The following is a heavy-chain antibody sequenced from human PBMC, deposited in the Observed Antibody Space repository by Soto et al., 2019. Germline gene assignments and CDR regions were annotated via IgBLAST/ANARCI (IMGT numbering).Heavy chain of an antibody. CDR1: CGSISSSTYY. V-gene: IGHV4-39*01. J-gene: IGHJ5*02. Sequence: SETLSLTCSVSCGSISSSTYYWGWIRQPPGKGLEWIGSIYHSGNTNYNPSLKSRVTISVDTSENQFSLKLTSVTAADTAVYYCARLSHDYGGAWGQGKRGTVSP. CDR3: ARLSHDYGGA. CDR2: IYHSGNT. D-gene: IGHD4-17*01.